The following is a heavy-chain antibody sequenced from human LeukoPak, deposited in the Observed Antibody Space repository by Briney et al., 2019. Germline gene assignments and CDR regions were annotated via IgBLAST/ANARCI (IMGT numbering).Heavy chain of an antibody. Sequence: GGSLRLSCAASGFTFDDYAMHWVRQAPGKGLEWVSGISWNSGSIGYADSVKGRFTISRDNAKNSLYLQMNSLRAEDTALYYCAKDTSEDYDSTYYFDYWGQGTPVTVSS. V-gene: IGHV3-9*01. CDR2: ISWNSGSI. CDR3: AKDTSEDYDSTYYFDY. CDR1: GFTFDDYA. J-gene: IGHJ4*02. D-gene: IGHD3-22*01.